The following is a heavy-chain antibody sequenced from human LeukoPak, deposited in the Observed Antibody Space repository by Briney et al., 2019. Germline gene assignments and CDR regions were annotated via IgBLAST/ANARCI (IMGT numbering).Heavy chain of an antibody. CDR3: ARTSADYGEVLFDY. CDR2: IYSGGST. V-gene: IGHV3-53*01. J-gene: IGHJ4*02. Sequence: GGSLRLSCVASGFIVSSNYMSWVRQAPGKGLEWVSVIYSGGSTYYADSVKGRFTIARDNSKNTLYLQMKSLRAEDTAVYYCARTSADYGEVLFDYWGQGTLVTVSS. D-gene: IGHD4/OR15-4a*01. CDR1: GFIVSSNY.